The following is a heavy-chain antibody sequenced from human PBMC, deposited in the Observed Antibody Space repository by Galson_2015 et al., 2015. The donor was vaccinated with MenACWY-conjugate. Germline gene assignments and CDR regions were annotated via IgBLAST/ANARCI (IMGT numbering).Heavy chain of an antibody. CDR3: ARYCSSTSCYAGKGA. Sequence: SLRLSCAASGLTVNNNFMTWVRQAPGKGLEWVSVIFSGGTTNYADSVKGRFIIPRDNSKNMLYLQMNSLRAEDTAVYYCARYCSSTSCYAGKGAWGQGTLVTVSS. CDR1: GLTVNNNF. V-gene: IGHV3-53*01. D-gene: IGHD2-2*01. CDR2: IFSGGTT. J-gene: IGHJ5*02.